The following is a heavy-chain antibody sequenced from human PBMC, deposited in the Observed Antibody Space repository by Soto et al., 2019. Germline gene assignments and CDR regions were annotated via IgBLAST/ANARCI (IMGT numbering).Heavy chain of an antibody. J-gene: IGHJ6*02. CDR3: ARDRVAAARGMDV. Sequence: GGSLRLSCAASGFTFSSYSMNWVRQAPGKGLEWVSSISSSSSYIYYADSVKGRFTISRDNAKNSLYLQMSSLRAEDTAVYYCARDRVAAARGMDVWGQGTTVTVSS. D-gene: IGHD6-13*01. CDR2: ISSSSSYI. CDR1: GFTFSSYS. V-gene: IGHV3-21*01.